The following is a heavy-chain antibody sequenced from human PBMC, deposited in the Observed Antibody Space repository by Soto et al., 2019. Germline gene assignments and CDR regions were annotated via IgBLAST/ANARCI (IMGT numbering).Heavy chain of an antibody. CDR1: GYTFTSYD. Sequence: QVQLVQSGAEVKKPGASVKVSCKASGYTFTSYDINWVRQATGQGLEWMGWMNPNSGNTGYAQKYQGRVTMTRNTSISTADMELSSLRSEDTAVYYCARALRRITIFGVVINPNDAFDIWGQGTMVTVSS. D-gene: IGHD3-3*01. CDR3: ARALRRITIFGVVINPNDAFDI. CDR2: MNPNSGNT. V-gene: IGHV1-8*01. J-gene: IGHJ3*02.